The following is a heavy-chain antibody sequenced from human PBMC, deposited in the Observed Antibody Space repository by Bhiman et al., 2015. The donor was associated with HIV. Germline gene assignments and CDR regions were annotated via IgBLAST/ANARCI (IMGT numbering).Heavy chain of an antibody. J-gene: IGHJ4*02. CDR3: VHNSGFCGVGNCFGF. CDR2: IRNGGTT. V-gene: IGHV3-15*01. D-gene: IGHD2-15*01. CDR1: GLKFSDAW. Sequence: EVHLVESGGGLVKPGGSLRLSCVISGLKFSDAWVSWVRQAPGKGLEWVGLIRNGGTTDFAAPVKGRFALSRDDSKNTLYLQMNSLKTEDTAVYFCVHNSGFCGVGNCFGFWGQGALVTVSS.